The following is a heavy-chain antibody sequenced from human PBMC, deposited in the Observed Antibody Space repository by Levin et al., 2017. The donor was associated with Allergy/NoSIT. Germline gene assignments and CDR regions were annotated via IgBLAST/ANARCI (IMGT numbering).Heavy chain of an antibody. Sequence: GGSLRLSCAASGFTFSNAWMSWVRQAPGKGLEWVGRIKSKTDGGTTDYAAPVKGRFTISRDDSKNTLYLQMNSLKTEDTAVYYCTTGDIVVVPAANLPDYWGQGTLVTVSS. D-gene: IGHD2-2*01. V-gene: IGHV3-15*01. CDR2: IKSKTDGGTT. CDR1: GFTFSNAW. J-gene: IGHJ4*02. CDR3: TTGDIVVVPAANLPDY.